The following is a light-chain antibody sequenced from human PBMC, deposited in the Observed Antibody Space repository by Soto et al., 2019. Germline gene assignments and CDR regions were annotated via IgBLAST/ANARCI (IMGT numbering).Light chain of an antibody. CDR3: QQYSNSWT. Sequence: EIALTQSPGTLSLSPGERATLSCRASQTVRSSYLAWYQQKPGQAPRLLIYGASSRATGIPDRFSGGGSGTDFTLTISRLEPEDFAVYYCQQYSNSWTFGQGTKVEI. CDR1: QTVRSSY. CDR2: GAS. V-gene: IGKV3-20*01. J-gene: IGKJ1*01.